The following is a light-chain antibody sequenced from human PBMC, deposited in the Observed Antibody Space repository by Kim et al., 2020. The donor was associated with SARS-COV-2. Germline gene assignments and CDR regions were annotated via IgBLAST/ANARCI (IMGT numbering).Light chain of an antibody. Sequence: GQKVTISCSGSSSNIGNNYVSWYQHLPGPAPKLLIYDNNERPSGIPDRFSGSKSGTSATLGITGLQTGDEADYYCGTWDSSLSAGVFGGGTQLTVL. CDR1: SSNIGNNY. CDR3: GTWDSSLSAGV. J-gene: IGLJ3*02. V-gene: IGLV1-51*01. CDR2: DNN.